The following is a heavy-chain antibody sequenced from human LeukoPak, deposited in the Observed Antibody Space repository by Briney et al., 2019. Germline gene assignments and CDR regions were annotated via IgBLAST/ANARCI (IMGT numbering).Heavy chain of an antibody. V-gene: IGHV4-4*02. CDR1: GGSISSTNW. D-gene: IGHD6-19*01. CDR3: ARVAYSSGWYCDY. CDR2: ISHSGST. Sequence: SGTLSLTCAVSGGSISSTNWWSWVRQPPGKGLEWIGEISHSGSTNYNPSLKSRVTISVDKSKNQFSLKLSSVTAADTAVYYCARVAYSSGWYCDYWGQGTRVTVSS. J-gene: IGHJ4*02.